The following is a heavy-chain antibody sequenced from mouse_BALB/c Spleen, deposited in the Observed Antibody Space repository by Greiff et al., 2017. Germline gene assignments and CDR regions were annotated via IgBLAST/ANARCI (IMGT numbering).Heavy chain of an antibody. Sequence: EVQLQQSGPGLVKPSQSLSLTCTVTGYSITSDYAWNWIRQFPGNKLEWMGYISYSGSTSYNPSLKSRISITRDTSKNQFFLQLNSVTTEDTATYYCARKKYGKGYYFDYWGQGTTLTVSS. D-gene: IGHD2-10*02. CDR2: ISYSGST. CDR3: ARKKYGKGYYFDY. V-gene: IGHV3-2*02. J-gene: IGHJ2*01. CDR1: GYSITSDYA.